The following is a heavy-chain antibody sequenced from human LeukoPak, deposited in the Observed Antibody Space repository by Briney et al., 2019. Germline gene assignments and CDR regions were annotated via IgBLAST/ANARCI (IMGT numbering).Heavy chain of an antibody. V-gene: IGHV3-33*01. D-gene: IGHD3-16*01. Sequence: GGSLRLSCAASGFTFSSYGMHWVRQAPGKGLEWVAVIWYDGSNKYYADSVKGRFTISRDNSKNTLYLQMNGLRAEDTAVYYCARELGEAYFDYWGQGTLVTVSS. CDR2: IWYDGSNK. J-gene: IGHJ4*02. CDR3: ARELGEAYFDY. CDR1: GFTFSSYG.